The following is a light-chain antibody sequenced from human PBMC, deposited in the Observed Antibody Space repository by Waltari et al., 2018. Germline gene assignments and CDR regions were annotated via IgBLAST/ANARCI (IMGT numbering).Light chain of an antibody. CDR3: QKYGTLPAT. CDR1: QSVSRT. Sequence: EIVLTQSPGTLSLSPGERATLSCRASQSVSRTLAWDQQKPGQAPRLLMYDASTRATGIPDRFSGSGSGTGFSLTISRLAPEDFAVYYCQKYGTLPATFGQGTKVEIK. V-gene: IGKV3-20*01. J-gene: IGKJ1*01. CDR2: DAS.